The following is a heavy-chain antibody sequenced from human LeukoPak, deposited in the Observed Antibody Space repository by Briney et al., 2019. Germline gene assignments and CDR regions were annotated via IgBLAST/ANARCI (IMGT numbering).Heavy chain of an antibody. CDR2: FDPEDGET. Sequence: GASVKVSCKVSGYTLTELSMHWVRQAPGKGLEWMGGFDPEDGETIYAQKFQGRVTMTEDTSTDTAYMELGSLRSEDTAVYYCATDPYYYDSSGPSWGQGTLVTVSS. CDR3: ATDPYYYDSSGPS. J-gene: IGHJ4*02. D-gene: IGHD3-22*01. CDR1: GYTLTELS. V-gene: IGHV1-24*01.